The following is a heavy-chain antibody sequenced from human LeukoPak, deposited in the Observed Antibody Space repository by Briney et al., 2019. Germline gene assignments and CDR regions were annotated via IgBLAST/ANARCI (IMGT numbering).Heavy chain of an antibody. J-gene: IGHJ3*02. D-gene: IGHD2-15*01. CDR3: ARIDCSGGSCPNHDAFDI. CDR1: GGSISSSSYY. V-gene: IGHV4-39*01. CDR2: IYYSGST. Sequence: PSETLSLTCTVSGGSISSSSYYWGWIRQPPGKGLEWIGSIYYSGSTYYNPSLKSRVTISVDTSKTQFSLKLSSVTAADTAVYYCARIDCSGGSCPNHDAFDIWGQGTMVTVSS.